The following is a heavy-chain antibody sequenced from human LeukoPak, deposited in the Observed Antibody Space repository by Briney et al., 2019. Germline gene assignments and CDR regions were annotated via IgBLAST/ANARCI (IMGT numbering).Heavy chain of an antibody. CDR1: GFTFSNYA. D-gene: IGHD5-12*01. Sequence: GGSLRLSCAASGFTFSNYAMGWVRQAPGRGLEWVSGISGSGDNTYYADAVQGRFTNSRDNSKNTVYLQMNSLRAEDTAVYYCAKGWNGYDRFDYWGQGTLVTVSS. CDR3: AKGWNGYDRFDY. J-gene: IGHJ4*02. V-gene: IGHV3-23*01. CDR2: ISGSGDNT.